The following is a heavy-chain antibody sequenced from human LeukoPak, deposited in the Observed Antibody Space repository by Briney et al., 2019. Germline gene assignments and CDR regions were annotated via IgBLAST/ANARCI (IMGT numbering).Heavy chain of an antibody. CDR1: GFTFRSYW. D-gene: IGHD5-24*01. Sequence: GVSLRLSCAGSGFTFRSYWMHWVRQAPGEGLVWFSRINGDGSSTGYEDSVKVRFTMSRDNGKDTLYLQRKSLRAEDTAVYYCARDNRYGDGYKYWGQGTLVTVSS. CDR2: INGDGSST. CDR3: ARDNRYGDGYKY. J-gene: IGHJ4*02. V-gene: IGHV3-74*01.